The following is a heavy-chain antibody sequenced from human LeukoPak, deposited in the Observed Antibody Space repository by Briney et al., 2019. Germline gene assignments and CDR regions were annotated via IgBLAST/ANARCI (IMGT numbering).Heavy chain of an antibody. V-gene: IGHV3-74*01. D-gene: IGHD2-2*02. CDR3: AIAPSGSPIPEDY. CDR1: GFTFSSYW. J-gene: IGHJ4*02. CDR2: IYSDGGGT. Sequence: PGGSLRLSCAASGFTFSSYWMHWVRQAPGKGLVWVSRIYSDGGGTSYADSVMGRFTISRDNAKNTLYLQMNSLRAEDTAVYYCAIAPSGSPIPEDYWGQGTLVTVS.